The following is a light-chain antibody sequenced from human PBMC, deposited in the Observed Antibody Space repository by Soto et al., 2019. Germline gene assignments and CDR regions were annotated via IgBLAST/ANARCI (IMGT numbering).Light chain of an antibody. CDR1: QSVSSSY. J-gene: IGKJ2*01. CDR2: GES. V-gene: IGKV3-20*01. Sequence: EIVLTQSPGTLSLSPGERATLSCRASQSVSSSYLAWYQQKPGQAPRRLIYGESSRATGITERFSGSGSWKDFTLTISRLEPDDFAVYYCQQYGSSPYTFGQGTKLEIK. CDR3: QQYGSSPYT.